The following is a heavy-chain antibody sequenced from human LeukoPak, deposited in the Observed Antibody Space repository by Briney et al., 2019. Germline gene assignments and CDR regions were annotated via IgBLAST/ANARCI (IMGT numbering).Heavy chain of an antibody. D-gene: IGHD3-10*01. CDR2: ISGHNGNT. Sequence: ASVKVSCKASSYTYTKYGISWVRQAPGQGLEWMGWISGHNGNTNYAQKLQGRVTMTRDMSTSTVYMELSSLRSEDTAVYYCARATMVRGVVDYWGQGTLVAVSS. J-gene: IGHJ4*02. CDR3: ARATMVRGVVDY. V-gene: IGHV1-18*01. CDR1: SYTYTKYG.